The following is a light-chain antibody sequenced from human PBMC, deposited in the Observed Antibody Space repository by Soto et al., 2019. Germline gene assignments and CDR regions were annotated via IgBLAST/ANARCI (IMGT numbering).Light chain of an antibody. CDR1: QSVSSN. Sequence: EIVMTQSPATLSVSPGERATLSCRASQSVSSNLAWYQQKHGQAPRLLIYGASTRATGIPARFSGSGSGTEFTLTISSLQSEDFAVYYCQQYNNWHPPIFGPGTKVDIK. CDR3: QQYNNWHPPI. J-gene: IGKJ3*01. V-gene: IGKV3-15*01. CDR2: GAS.